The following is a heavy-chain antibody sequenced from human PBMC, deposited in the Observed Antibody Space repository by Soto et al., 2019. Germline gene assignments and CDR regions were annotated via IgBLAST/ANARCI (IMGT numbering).Heavy chain of an antibody. D-gene: IGHD3-16*01. Sequence: SETLSLTCTVSGGPFPNGGYYWSRIRQEPGKGLEWIGYTHYSGDTSYNPSLRSRVTISTDTSKTQFSLRLRSVTSADTAVYYCARGDSQVSSVFDYWGQGMLVTVSS. J-gene: IGHJ4*02. CDR3: ARGDSQVSSVFDY. CDR1: GGPFPNGGYY. V-gene: IGHV4-31*03. CDR2: THYSGDT.